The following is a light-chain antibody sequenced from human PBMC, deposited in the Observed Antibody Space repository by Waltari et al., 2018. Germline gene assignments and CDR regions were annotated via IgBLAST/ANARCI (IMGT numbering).Light chain of an antibody. Sequence: QSVLTQPPSVCAAPGQKVTISCSGSSSNIGKKYVSWYQHPPGTAPKLLIYESNKRPSGIPDRCSGSNSGTTATLGITGLQTGDEADYYCGTWDSSLNVELIGGGTKLTVL. J-gene: IGLJ2*01. CDR1: SSNIGKKY. CDR3: GTWDSSLNVEL. CDR2: ESN. V-gene: IGLV1-51*01.